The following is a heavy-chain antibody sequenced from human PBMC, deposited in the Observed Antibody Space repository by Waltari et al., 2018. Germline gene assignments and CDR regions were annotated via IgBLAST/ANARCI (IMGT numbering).Heavy chain of an antibody. CDR1: GGSFSGYY. CDR3: ARLPRQQLVGRDY. D-gene: IGHD6-13*01. Sequence: QVQLQQWGAGLLKPSETLSLPCAVYGGSFSGYYWSWIRQPPGKGLEWIGEINHSGSTNYNPSLKSRVTISVDTSKNQFSLKLSSVTAADTAVYYCARLPRQQLVGRDYWGQGTLVTVSS. J-gene: IGHJ4*02. CDR2: INHSGST. V-gene: IGHV4-34*01.